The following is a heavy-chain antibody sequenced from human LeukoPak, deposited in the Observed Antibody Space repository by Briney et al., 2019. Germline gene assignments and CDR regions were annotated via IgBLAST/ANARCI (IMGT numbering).Heavy chain of an antibody. V-gene: IGHV4-4*07. J-gene: IGHJ4*02. CDR1: GGSISSFY. D-gene: IGHD6-6*01. Sequence: SETLSLTCTVSGGSISSFYWSWIRQPAGKGLERIGRMYSGGITDYNPSLRSRVTMSVDTSKNQFSLKLSSVTAADSAMYYCARMSSGDYWGQGILVTVSS. CDR2: MYSGGIT. CDR3: ARMSSGDY.